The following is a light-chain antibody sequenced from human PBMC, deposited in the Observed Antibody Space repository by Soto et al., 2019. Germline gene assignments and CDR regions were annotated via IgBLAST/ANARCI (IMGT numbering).Light chain of an antibody. CDR3: QQYNSYST. V-gene: IGKV1-5*03. Sequence: DIQMTQSPSTLSASVGDRVTITCRASPSIGSWLAWYQQKPGKAPKLLLYKASSLDSGVPSRFSGSGSGTEFTLTISSLQPGDFATYYCQQYNSYSTFGGGPKVEIK. CDR2: KAS. CDR1: PSIGSW. J-gene: IGKJ4*01.